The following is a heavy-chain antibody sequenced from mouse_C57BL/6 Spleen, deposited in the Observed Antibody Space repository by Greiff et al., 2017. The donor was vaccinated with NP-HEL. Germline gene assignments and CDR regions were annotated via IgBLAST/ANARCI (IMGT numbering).Heavy chain of an antibody. CDR1: GYTFTDYY. V-gene: IGHV1-77*01. J-gene: IGHJ3*01. CDR2: IGPGSGST. CDR3: ASYGSSYEGFAY. Sequence: VQLQQSGAELVKPGASVKISCKASGYTFTDYYINWVKQRPGQGLEWIGKIGPGSGSTYYNEKFKGKATLTADKSSSTAYMQLSSLTSEDSAVDFCASYGSSYEGFAYWGQGTLVTVSA. D-gene: IGHD1-1*01.